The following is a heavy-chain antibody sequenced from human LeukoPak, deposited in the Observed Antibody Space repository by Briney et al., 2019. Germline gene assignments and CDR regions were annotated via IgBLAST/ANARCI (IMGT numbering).Heavy chain of an antibody. V-gene: IGHV1-69*06. CDR3: ARDNYYDSSGFGEFDY. J-gene: IGHJ4*02. Sequence: GASVKVSCKASGGTFSSYAISWVRQAPGQGLEWMGGIIPIFGTANYAQKFQGRVTITADKSTSTAYMELSSLRSEDTAVYYCARDNYYDSSGFGEFDYWGQGTLVTVSS. CDR1: GGTFSSYA. D-gene: IGHD3-22*01. CDR2: IIPIFGTA.